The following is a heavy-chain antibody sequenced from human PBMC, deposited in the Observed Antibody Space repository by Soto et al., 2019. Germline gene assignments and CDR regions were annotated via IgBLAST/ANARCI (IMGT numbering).Heavy chain of an antibody. CDR1: GYALYNYD. D-gene: IGHD4-17*01. V-gene: IGHV1-18*01. CDR2: TSIYNGNT. CDR3: ARARATVTTERALGY. J-gene: IGHJ4*02. Sequence: ASLKVSWRASGYALYNYDITCVRQAPGQGLEWMGTTSIYNGNTNFAQNLQGRVTMTIDKSTATAYMELNSLTSDDTAVYYCARARATVTTERALGYWGQGTLVTGSS.